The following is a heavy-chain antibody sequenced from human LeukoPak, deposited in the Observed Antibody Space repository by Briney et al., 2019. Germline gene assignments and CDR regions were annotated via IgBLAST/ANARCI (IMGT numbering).Heavy chain of an antibody. Sequence: GGSLRLSCAASGFTFSSYAMSWVRQAPGKGLEWVSAISGSGGSIYYADSVKGRFTISRDNSKNTLYLQMNSLRAEDTAVYYCAKVHRLVPQGLSWGQGTLVTVSS. CDR2: ISGSGGSI. V-gene: IGHV3-23*01. D-gene: IGHD6-19*01. J-gene: IGHJ4*02. CDR1: GFTFSSYA. CDR3: AKVHRLVPQGLS.